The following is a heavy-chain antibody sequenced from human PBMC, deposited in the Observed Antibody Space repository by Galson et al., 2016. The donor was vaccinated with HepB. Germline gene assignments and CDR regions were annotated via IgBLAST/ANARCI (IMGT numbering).Heavy chain of an antibody. CDR1: GGTISSGGYL. J-gene: IGHJ4*02. V-gene: IGHV4-31*11. Sequence: TLSLTCAVSGGTISSGGYLWSWIRQHPGKGLEWVGYISYTGSTYYNPSLEIRLTISVDTSKNQFSLRLRSVTSGDTAVYYCARGDYSSASGIPFVYWGRGTLATVSS. CDR2: ISYTGST. D-gene: IGHD6-6*01. CDR3: ARGDYSSASGIPFVY.